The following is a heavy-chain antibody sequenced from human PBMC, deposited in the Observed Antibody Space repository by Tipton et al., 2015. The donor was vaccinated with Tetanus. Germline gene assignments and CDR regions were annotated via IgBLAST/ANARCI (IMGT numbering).Heavy chain of an antibody. J-gene: IGHJ3*02. D-gene: IGHD1-20*01. Sequence: TLSLTCGVSGGSFSDSYWSWIRQSPGQGLVWIGEINHSGSANKNPSLKSRVTMSVDTSNKQFSLRLNSVTAADTAVYYRARRRYTWNRGGFDIWGQGTMVTVS. CDR2: INHSGSA. V-gene: IGHV4-34*01. CDR1: GGSFSDSY. CDR3: ARRRYTWNRGGFDI.